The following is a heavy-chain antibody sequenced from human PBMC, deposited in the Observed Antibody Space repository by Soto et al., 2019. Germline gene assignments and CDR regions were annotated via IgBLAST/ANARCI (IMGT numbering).Heavy chain of an antibody. D-gene: IGHD2-15*01. CDR1: GFTFSSYS. CDR2: ISSSSSTI. CDR3: ARDSTPLDV. J-gene: IGHJ6*02. V-gene: IGHV3-48*01. Sequence: EVQLVESGGGLVQPGGSLRLSCAASGFTFSSYSMNWVRQAPGKGLAWVSYISSSSSTIYYADSVKGRFTISRDNAKNSLYLQMNSLRAEDTAVYYCARDSTPLDVWGQGTTVTVSS.